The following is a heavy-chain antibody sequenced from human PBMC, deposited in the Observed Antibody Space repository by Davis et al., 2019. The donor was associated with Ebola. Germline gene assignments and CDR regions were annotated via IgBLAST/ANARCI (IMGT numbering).Heavy chain of an antibody. CDR1: GVPISRHY. Sequence: PSETLSPTCTVSGVPISRHYWSWIRQPPGKRLEWIGSIYYTGSAYYNSSLASRATISVDTSKNQFSLKLTSVTAADTAMYYCSERGSSVWGQGTLVTVSS. J-gene: IGHJ4*02. CDR2: IYYTGSA. CDR3: SERGSSV. D-gene: IGHD3-10*01. V-gene: IGHV4-59*03.